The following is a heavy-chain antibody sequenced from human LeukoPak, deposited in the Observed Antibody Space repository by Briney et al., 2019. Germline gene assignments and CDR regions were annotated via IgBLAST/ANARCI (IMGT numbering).Heavy chain of an antibody. CDR3: ARVGSSNYAYYYGMDV. J-gene: IGHJ6*02. Sequence: ASVKVSCKASGYTFTSNYMHWVRQAPGQGLEWMGIINPSGGSTSYAQKFQGRVTMTRDTSTSTVYMELSSLRSEDTAVYYCARVGSSNYAYYYGMDVWGQGTTVTVSS. D-gene: IGHD1-7*01. CDR1: GYTFTSNY. V-gene: IGHV1-46*01. CDR2: INPSGGST.